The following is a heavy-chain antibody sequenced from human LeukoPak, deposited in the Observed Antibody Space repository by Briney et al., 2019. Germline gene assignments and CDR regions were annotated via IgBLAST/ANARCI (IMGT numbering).Heavy chain of an antibody. CDR1: GGSFSGYY. V-gene: IGHV4-4*08. D-gene: IGHD2-2*01. J-gene: IGHJ5*02. Sequence: SETLSLTCAVYGGSFSGYYWSWIRQPPGKGLEWIGRIYTSGSTNYNPSLKSRVTISVDTSKNQFSLKLSSVTAADTAVYYCARAHIVVVPAAMPAGLWFDPWGQGTLVTVSS. CDR2: IYTSGST. CDR3: ARAHIVVVPAAMPAGLWFDP.